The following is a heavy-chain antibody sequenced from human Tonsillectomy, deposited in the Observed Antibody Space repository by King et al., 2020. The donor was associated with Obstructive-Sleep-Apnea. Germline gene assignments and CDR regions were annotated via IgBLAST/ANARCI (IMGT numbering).Heavy chain of an antibody. V-gene: IGHV4-39*01. Sequence: QLQESGPGLVKPSETLSLTCTVSGGSISTNNYYWGWIRQPPGQGLEWIGSIYYSGSTYYNPSLKSRVTMSTDTSKNQVSLRLSSVTAADTATYYCARLTTGFYYYGMDVWGQGTTVTVSS. J-gene: IGHJ6*02. D-gene: IGHD1-1*01. CDR3: ARLTTGFYYYGMDV. CDR2: IYYSGST. CDR1: GGSISTNNYY.